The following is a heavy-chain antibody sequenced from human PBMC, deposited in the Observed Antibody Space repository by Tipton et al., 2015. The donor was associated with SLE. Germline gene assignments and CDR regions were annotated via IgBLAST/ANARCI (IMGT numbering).Heavy chain of an antibody. CDR3: ARDPRGGERYFDL. J-gene: IGHJ2*01. D-gene: IGHD3-10*01. Sequence: TLSLTCTVSGGSISSSSYYWGWSRQPPGKGLEWIGSIYYSGSTYYNPSLRSRVTISVDTSKNQFSLQLNSVTPEDTAVYYCARDPRGGERYFDLWGRGTLVTVSS. CDR1: GGSISSSSYY. CDR2: IYYSGST. V-gene: IGHV4-39*07.